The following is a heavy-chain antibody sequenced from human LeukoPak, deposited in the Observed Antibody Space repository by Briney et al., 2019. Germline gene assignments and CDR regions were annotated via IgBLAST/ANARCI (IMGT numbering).Heavy chain of an antibody. V-gene: IGHV1-18*01. CDR2: ISAYNGNT. Sequence: GASVTVSCKASGYTFTSYGISWVRQAPGQGLEWMGWISAYNGNTNYAQKLQGRVTMTTDTSTSTAYMELRSLRSDDTAVYYCARETVYYDILTGYVYWGQGTLVTVSS. J-gene: IGHJ4*02. CDR1: GYTFTSYG. D-gene: IGHD3-9*01. CDR3: ARETVYYDILTGYVY.